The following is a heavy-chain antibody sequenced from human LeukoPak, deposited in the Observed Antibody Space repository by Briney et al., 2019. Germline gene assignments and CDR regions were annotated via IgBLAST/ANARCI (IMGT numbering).Heavy chain of an antibody. CDR1: GYTFTGYF. D-gene: IGHD5-24*01. Sequence: ASVKVSCKASGYTFTGYFVHWVRLAPAQGLQWMGLINPSGGATSYAQKFQDRVTMTRDTSTSTVYMELSSLRSDDSAMYYCARALEYNRIDYWGQGTLVTVSS. CDR3: ARALEYNRIDY. CDR2: INPSGGAT. J-gene: IGHJ4*02. V-gene: IGHV1-46*01.